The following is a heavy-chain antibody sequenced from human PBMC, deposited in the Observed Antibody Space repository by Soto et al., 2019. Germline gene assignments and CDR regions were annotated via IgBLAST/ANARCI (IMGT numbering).Heavy chain of an antibody. CDR2: IYYSGST. CDR3: ARRMVYAAYYYYYGMDV. J-gene: IGHJ6*02. D-gene: IGHD2-8*01. Sequence: SETLSLTCTVSGGSISSGDYYWSWIRQPPGKGLEWIGYIYYSGSTYYNPSLKSRVTISVDTSKNQFSLKLSSVTAADTAVYYCARRMVYAAYYYYYGMDVWGQGTTVTAP. V-gene: IGHV4-30-4*01. CDR1: GGSISSGDYY.